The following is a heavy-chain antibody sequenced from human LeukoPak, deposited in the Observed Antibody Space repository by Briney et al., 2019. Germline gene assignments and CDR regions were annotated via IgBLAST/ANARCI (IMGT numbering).Heavy chain of an antibody. V-gene: IGHV1-2*02. Sequence: ASVKVSCKASGYTFTGCYMHWVRQAPGQGLEWMGWINPNSGGTNYAQKFQGRVTMTRDTSISTAYMELSRLRSDDTAVYYCARVPRPYYYDSSGLPGGFDYWGQGTLVTVSS. D-gene: IGHD3-22*01. J-gene: IGHJ4*02. CDR1: GYTFTGCY. CDR2: INPNSGGT. CDR3: ARVPRPYYYDSSGLPGGFDY.